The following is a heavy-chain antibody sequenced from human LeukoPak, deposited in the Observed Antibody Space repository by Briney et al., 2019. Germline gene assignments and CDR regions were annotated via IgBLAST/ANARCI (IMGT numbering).Heavy chain of an antibody. J-gene: IGHJ4*02. CDR1: GGSVNNNAYY. CDR2: VYYSGIT. CDR3: ARSDYSGYFDY. D-gene: IGHD4-11*01. V-gene: IGHV4-39*01. Sequence: SETLSLTCTVSGGSVNNNAYYWGWVRQPPGKGLEYIGDVYYSGITYYNPSLQSRVTISVDTSNNQFSLKLSSVTAADTAVYYCARSDYSGYFDYWGQGTLVSVSS.